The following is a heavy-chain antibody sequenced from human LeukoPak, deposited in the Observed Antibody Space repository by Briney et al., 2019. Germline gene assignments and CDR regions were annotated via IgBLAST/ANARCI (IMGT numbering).Heavy chain of an antibody. V-gene: IGHV4-30-2*01. CDR1: GGSISSGSYS. CDR3: ARADIVATIDY. CDR2: IYHSGST. J-gene: IGHJ4*02. Sequence: SETLSLTCAVSGGSISSGSYSWTWIRQPPGKGLEWIGYIYHSGSTYYNPSLKSRATISVDRSKNQFSLKLSSVTAADTAVYYCARADIVATIDYWGQGTLVTVSS. D-gene: IGHD5-12*01.